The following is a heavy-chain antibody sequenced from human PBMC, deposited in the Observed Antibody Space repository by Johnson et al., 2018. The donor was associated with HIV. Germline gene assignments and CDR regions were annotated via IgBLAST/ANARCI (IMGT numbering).Heavy chain of an antibody. CDR1: GFTFGDYG. V-gene: IGHV3-20*04. D-gene: IGHD6-19*01. J-gene: IGHJ3*02. CDR3: ARDRRNRQWQRLDACDI. CDR2: INWNGGST. Sequence: VQLVESGGGLVKPGGSLRLSCAASGFTFGDYGMHWVRQAPGKGLEWVSGINWNGGSTGYADSVKGRFTISRDNAKNSLHLQMNSLRAEDTAFYYCARDRRNRQWQRLDACDIWGQGTMVTVSS.